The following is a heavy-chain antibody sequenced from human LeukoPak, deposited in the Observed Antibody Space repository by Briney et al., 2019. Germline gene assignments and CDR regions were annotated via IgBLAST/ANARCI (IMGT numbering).Heavy chain of an antibody. J-gene: IGHJ5*02. Sequence: PGRSLRLSCAASGFTFSSYGMHWVRQAPGKGLEWVAVISYDGSNKYYADSVKGRFTISRDNSKNTLYLQMNSLRAEDTAVYYCAKVASQQLGAFSPWGQGTLVTVSS. D-gene: IGHD6-13*01. CDR2: ISYDGSNK. CDR3: AKVASQQLGAFSP. CDR1: GFTFSSYG. V-gene: IGHV3-30*18.